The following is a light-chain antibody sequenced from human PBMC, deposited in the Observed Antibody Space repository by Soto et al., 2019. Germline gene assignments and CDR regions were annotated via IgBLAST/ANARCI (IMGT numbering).Light chain of an antibody. CDR1: SRDVGGYNY. V-gene: IGLV2-14*01. J-gene: IGLJ1*01. CDR2: DVR. CDR3: SSYTTISTYV. Sequence: QSALTQPASVSGSPGQSITISCTGTSRDVGGYNYVSWYQQHPGKAPKLMIYDVRNRPSGVSNRFSGSKSVNTASLTISGIQAEDEADYYCSSYTTISTYVFGTGTKLTVL.